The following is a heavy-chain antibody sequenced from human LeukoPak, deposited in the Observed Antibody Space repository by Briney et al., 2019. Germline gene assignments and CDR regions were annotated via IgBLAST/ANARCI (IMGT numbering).Heavy chain of an antibody. J-gene: IGHJ5*02. V-gene: IGHV4-34*01. CDR3: ARAAFYYDFWSGYFTVNWFDP. Sequence: SETLSLTCAVYGGSFSGYYWSWIRQPPGKGLEWIGEINHSGSTNYNPSLKSRVTISVDTSKNQFSLKLSSVTAADTAVYYCARAAFYYDFWSGYFTVNWFDPWGQGTLVTVSS. CDR1: GGSFSGYY. D-gene: IGHD3-3*01. CDR2: INHSGST.